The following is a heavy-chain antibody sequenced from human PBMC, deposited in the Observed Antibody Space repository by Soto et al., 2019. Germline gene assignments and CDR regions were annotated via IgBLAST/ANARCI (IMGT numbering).Heavy chain of an antibody. CDR2: IRSKANSYAT. CDR1: GFTFSGSA. Sequence: EVQLVESGGGLVQPGGSLKLSCAASGFTFSGSAMHWVRQASGKGLEWVGRIRSKANSYATAYAASVKGRLTIPRDDSKNTAYLQMNSLKTEDTAVYYCTRPSRDGYSDRNGYWGQGTLVTVSS. V-gene: IGHV3-73*02. CDR3: TRPSRDGYSDRNGY. D-gene: IGHD5-18*01. J-gene: IGHJ4*02.